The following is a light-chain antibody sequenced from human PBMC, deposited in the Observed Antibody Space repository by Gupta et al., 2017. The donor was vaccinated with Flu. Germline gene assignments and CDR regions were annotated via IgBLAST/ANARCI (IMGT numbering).Light chain of an antibody. CDR3: QHYGSSPYT. Sequence: GTRSLSPGERATISCRASQSISSSYLAWYQQKPGQAPRLLIYGASSRATGIPDRFSGSGSGTDFSLTISRLEPEDFAVYYCQHYGSSPYTFGQGTKLQIK. V-gene: IGKV3-20*01. CDR2: GAS. CDR1: QSISSSY. J-gene: IGKJ2*01.